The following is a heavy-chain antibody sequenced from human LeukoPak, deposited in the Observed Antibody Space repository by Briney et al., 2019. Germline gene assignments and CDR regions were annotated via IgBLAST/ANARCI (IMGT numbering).Heavy chain of an antibody. CDR3: ARGRRRNGYNFLDY. Sequence: SETLSLTCTVSGGSISSSSYYWGWIRQPPGKGLEWIGEINHSGSTNYNPSLKSRVTISVDTSKNQFSLKLSSVTAADTAVYYCARGRRRNGYNFLDYWGQGTLVTVSS. J-gene: IGHJ4*02. D-gene: IGHD5-24*01. CDR2: INHSGST. V-gene: IGHV4-39*07. CDR1: GGSISSSSYY.